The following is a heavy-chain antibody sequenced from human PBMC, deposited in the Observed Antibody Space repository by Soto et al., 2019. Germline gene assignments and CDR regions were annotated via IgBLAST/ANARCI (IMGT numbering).Heavy chain of an antibody. J-gene: IGHJ4*02. Sequence: SETLSLTCTVSGGSISSYYWSWIRRPPGKGLEWIGYIYYSGSTNYNPSLKSRVTISVDTSKNQFSLKLSSVTAADTAVYYCARGGRGYYDFWSGYSFFDYWGQGTLVTVSS. CDR3: ARGGRGYYDFWSGYSFFDY. CDR1: GGSISSYY. CDR2: IYYSGST. D-gene: IGHD3-3*01. V-gene: IGHV4-59*01.